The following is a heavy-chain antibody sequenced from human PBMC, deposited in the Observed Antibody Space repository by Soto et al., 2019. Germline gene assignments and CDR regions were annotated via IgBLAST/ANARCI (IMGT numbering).Heavy chain of an antibody. J-gene: IGHJ6*02. CDR2: MNPNSSNT. V-gene: IGHV1-8*01. CDR1: GYTFTSYD. Sequence: QLVQSGAEVKKPGASVKVSCKASGYTFTSYDINWVRQATGQGLAWMGWMNPNSSNTGYAQKFQGSVTMTRNTYISTAYMELSSLRSAATAVYYCARDRKGIDVWGQGTTVTVSS. CDR3: ARDRKGIDV.